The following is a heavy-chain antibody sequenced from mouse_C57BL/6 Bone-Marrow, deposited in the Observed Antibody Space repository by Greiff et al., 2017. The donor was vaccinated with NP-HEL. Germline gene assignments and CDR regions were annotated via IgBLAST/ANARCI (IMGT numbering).Heavy chain of an antibody. CDR3: ARHWFAD. V-gene: IGHV1-43*01. Sequence: VQLQQSGPGLVKPGASVKLSCTASGYSFTGYYMHWVKQSPEKSLEWIGAINPSTGGTSYPQKFKGKATLTVDKSSNTAYMQLKSLTSDDAAVYYCARHWFADWGQGTLVTVSA. CDR2: INPSTGGT. J-gene: IGHJ3*01. CDR1: GYSFTGYY.